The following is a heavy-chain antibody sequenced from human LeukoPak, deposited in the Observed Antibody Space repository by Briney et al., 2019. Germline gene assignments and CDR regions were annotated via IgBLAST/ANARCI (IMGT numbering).Heavy chain of an antibody. D-gene: IGHD4-17*01. J-gene: IGHJ3*02. Sequence: KPSETLSLTCAVYGGSISSGGYSWSWIRQPPGKGLEWIGYIYHSGSTYYNPSLKSRVTISVDRSKNQFSLKLSSVTAADTAVYYCARGGDGDYAFDIWGQGTMVTVSS. CDR3: ARGGDGDYAFDI. CDR2: IYHSGST. CDR1: GGSISSGGYS. V-gene: IGHV4-30-2*01.